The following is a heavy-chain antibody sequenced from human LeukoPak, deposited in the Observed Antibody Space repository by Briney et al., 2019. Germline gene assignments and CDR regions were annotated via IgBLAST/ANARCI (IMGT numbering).Heavy chain of an antibody. Sequence: PSETLCLSCAVSGDAISSYYWSWVRQPPGQGLEWSGYISYSGSTNYNPSPKSRVTLSIDTSNNQLSLRPSSLTAADTAVYYCARDSRGWSPLFDYWGQGTLVTVSS. CDR1: GDAISSYY. V-gene: IGHV4-59*01. CDR3: ARDSRGWSPLFDY. J-gene: IGHJ4*02. D-gene: IGHD6-19*01. CDR2: ISYSGST.